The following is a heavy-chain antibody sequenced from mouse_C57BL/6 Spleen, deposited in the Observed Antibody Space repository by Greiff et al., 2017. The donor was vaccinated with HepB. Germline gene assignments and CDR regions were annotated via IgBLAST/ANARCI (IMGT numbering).Heavy chain of an antibody. J-gene: IGHJ1*03. V-gene: IGHV5-9-1*02. CDR1: GFTFSSYA. CDR2: ISSGGDYI. D-gene: IGHD3-2*02. CDR3: TRDSSGTGYFDV. Sequence: DVMLVESGEGLVKPGGSLKLSCAASGFTFSSYAMSWVRQTPEKRLEWVAYISSGGDYIYYADTVKGRFTISRDNARNTLYLQMSSLKSEDTAMYYCTRDSSGTGYFDVWGTGTTVTVSS.